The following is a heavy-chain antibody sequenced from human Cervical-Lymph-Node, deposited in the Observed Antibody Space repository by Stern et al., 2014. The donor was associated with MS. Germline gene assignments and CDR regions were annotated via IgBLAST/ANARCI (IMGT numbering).Heavy chain of an antibody. CDR1: GYTFTDYY. J-gene: IGHJ5*02. D-gene: IGHD4-23*01. V-gene: IGHV1-2*02. Sequence: QVQLVESGAEVRKPGASVKVSCKASGYTFTDYYIHWVRQAPGQGLEWMGWMTPNSGGTNYAQKFQGRVTMTRDTSISTAYMELSRLRSDDTAVYYCARDWGDYDGNSGSNWFDPWGQGALVTVSS. CDR2: MTPNSGGT. CDR3: ARDWGDYDGNSGSNWFDP.